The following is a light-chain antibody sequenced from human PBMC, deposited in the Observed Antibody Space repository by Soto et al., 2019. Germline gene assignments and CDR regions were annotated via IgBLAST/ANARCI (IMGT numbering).Light chain of an antibody. CDR1: QGIGRW. CDR3: QQADSFPLT. CDR2: GAS. J-gene: IGKJ4*01. Sequence: DIQMTQSPSSVSASVGDRVSITCRASQGIGRWLDWYQQKPGKAPKLLIYGASSVQSGVPSRFSGSGSGTDFTLTISSLQPEDFATYYCQQADSFPLTFGGGTKVDIK. V-gene: IGKV1-12*01.